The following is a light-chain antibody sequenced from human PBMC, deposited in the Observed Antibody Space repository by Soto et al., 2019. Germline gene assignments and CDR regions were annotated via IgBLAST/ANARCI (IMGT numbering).Light chain of an antibody. CDR1: LTSDNT. CDR2: DAS. V-gene: IGKV3-15*01. Sequence: SVITLYPAPLSVSLGERATLSCIASLTSDNTSAWNRRKPGQAPWLLICDASTRATGVPARFSGSGSGTDFTLTISILQYEDVAVYCCQLDSLRPFTLGQGTRLAIK. J-gene: IGKJ2*01. CDR3: QLDSLRPFT.